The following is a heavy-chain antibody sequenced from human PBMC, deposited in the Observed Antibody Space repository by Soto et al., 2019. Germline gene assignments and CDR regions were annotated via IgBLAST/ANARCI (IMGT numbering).Heavy chain of an antibody. J-gene: IGHJ4*02. Sequence: QVQLVESGGGVVQPGRSLRLSCAASGFTVSSYGMHWVRQAPGKGLAWVAVISSDGSNKYYADYVKGRFTISRDNSKNTLYLQKNSLRAEDTAVYYCAKAARVDTAMDCFDYWGQETLVTVSS. CDR2: ISSDGSNK. D-gene: IGHD5-18*01. CDR1: GFTVSSYG. V-gene: IGHV3-30*18. CDR3: AKAARVDTAMDCFDY.